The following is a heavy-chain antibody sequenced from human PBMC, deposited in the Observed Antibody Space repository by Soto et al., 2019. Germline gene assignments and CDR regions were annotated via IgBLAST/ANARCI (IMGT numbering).Heavy chain of an antibody. V-gene: IGHV2-5*02. J-gene: IGHJ4*02. Sequence: QITLKESGPTLVKPTQTLTLTCSFSGFSLSTTRVGVGWIRQPPGEALEWLALIYWDDDKRYSPSLKTRLTITKDYPNNRVVLTMSDMDPVDTATYYCAHIVVDGLGYYFDYWGQGTLVTVSS. CDR2: IYWDDDK. D-gene: IGHD6-19*01. CDR1: GFSLSTTRVG. CDR3: AHIVVDGLGYYFDY.